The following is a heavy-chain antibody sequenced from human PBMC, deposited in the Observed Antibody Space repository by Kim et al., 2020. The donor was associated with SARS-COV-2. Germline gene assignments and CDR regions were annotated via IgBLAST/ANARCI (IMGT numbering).Heavy chain of an antibody. Sequence: ASVKVSCKASGYTFASYGISWVRQAPGQGLEWMGWISAYNGNTNYAQKLQGRVTMTTDTSTSTAYMELRSLRSDDTAVYFCARGRYSYGFFDYWGQGTLVTVSS. D-gene: IGHD5-18*01. J-gene: IGHJ4*02. V-gene: IGHV1-18*01. CDR3: ARGRYSYGFFDY. CDR1: GYTFASYG. CDR2: ISAYNGNT.